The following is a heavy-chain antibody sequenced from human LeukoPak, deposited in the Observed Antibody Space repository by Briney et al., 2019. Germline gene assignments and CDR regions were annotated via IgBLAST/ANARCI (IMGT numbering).Heavy chain of an antibody. J-gene: IGHJ6*03. Sequence: GGSLRLSCAASGFTFSTYWMSWVRQAPGRGLEWVANIKQDGSEKYSVDSLKGRFTISRDNAKNSLYLQMNSLRAEGTAVYYCASPIMVRAEYYYYMDVWGKGTMVTVSS. CDR3: ASPIMVRAEYYYYMDV. CDR1: GFTFSTYW. CDR2: IKQDGSEK. V-gene: IGHV3-7*01. D-gene: IGHD3-10*01.